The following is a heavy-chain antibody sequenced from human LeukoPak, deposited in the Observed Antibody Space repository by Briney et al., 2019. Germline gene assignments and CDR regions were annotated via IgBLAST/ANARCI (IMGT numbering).Heavy chain of an antibody. CDR3: ARDVYRFLRWNFDS. V-gene: IGHV1-2*02. CDR1: GYTLNSYY. J-gene: IGHJ5*01. Sequence: ASVKVSCKASGYTLNSYYTHWVRQAPGQGLEWIGWINPNSGRANYAQKFQGRVNMTRDTSVSAVHLELSGLRSDDTAVYFSARDVYRFLRWNFDSWGQGTLITVSS. CDR2: INPNSGRA. D-gene: IGHD2-21*01.